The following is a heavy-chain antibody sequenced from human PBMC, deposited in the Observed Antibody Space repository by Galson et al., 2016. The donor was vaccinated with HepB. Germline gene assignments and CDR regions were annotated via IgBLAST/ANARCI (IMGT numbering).Heavy chain of an antibody. Sequence: TLSLTCTVSGGSISSVGYYWSWIRQHPEKGLEWIGYIYYSGNTYQDPSLKSRVTISLDTSKNQFSLKLSSVTAADTAVYYCAREVGARGVIDFWGQGTLVTVSS. V-gene: IGHV4-31*03. CDR1: GGSISSVGYY. D-gene: IGHD3-10*01. J-gene: IGHJ4*02. CDR2: IYYSGNT. CDR3: AREVGARGVIDF.